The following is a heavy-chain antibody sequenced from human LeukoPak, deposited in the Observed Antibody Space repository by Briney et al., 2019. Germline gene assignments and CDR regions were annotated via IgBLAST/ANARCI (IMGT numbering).Heavy chain of an antibody. Sequence: KTGGSLRLSCAASGFTFSSYSMNWVRQAPGKGLEWVSSISSSSSYIYYADSVKGRFTISRDNSKNTLYLQMNSLRAEDTAVYYCAKPTYGPGSFLIVHWGQGTLVTVSS. CDR3: AKPTYGPGSFLIVH. J-gene: IGHJ4*02. V-gene: IGHV3-21*01. CDR1: GFTFSSYS. CDR2: ISSSSSYI. D-gene: IGHD3-10*01.